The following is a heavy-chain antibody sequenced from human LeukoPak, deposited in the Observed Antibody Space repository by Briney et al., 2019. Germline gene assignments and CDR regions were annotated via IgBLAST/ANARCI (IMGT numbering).Heavy chain of an antibody. CDR2: ISSSGSTI. Sequence: GVSLRLSCVSSGFTIGTAWMSWVRQAPGKGLEWVSYISSSGSTIYYADSVKGRFTISRDNAKNSLYLQMNSLRAEDTAVYYCARAGYSGYDSGVDYWGQGTLVTVSS. CDR1: GFTIGTAW. D-gene: IGHD5-12*01. CDR3: ARAGYSGYDSGVDY. V-gene: IGHV3-48*04. J-gene: IGHJ4*02.